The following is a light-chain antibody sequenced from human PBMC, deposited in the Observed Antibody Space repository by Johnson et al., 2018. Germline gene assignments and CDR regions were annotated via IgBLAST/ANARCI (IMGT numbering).Light chain of an antibody. CDR1: SSNIGNNY. J-gene: IGLJ1*01. CDR3: GTWDSSLSAGNV. CDR2: ENN. Sequence: QSVLTQPPSVSAAPGQKVTISCSGSSSNIGNNYVSWYQQLPGTAHKLLIYENNKRPSGIPDRFSGSKSGTSATLGITGLQTGDEADYYCGTWDSSLSAGNVFGTATKVTVL. V-gene: IGLV1-51*02.